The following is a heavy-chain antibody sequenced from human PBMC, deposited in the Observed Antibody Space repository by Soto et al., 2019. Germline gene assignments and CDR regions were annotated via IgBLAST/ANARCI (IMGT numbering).Heavy chain of an antibody. CDR2: IIPIFGTA. V-gene: IGHV1-69*13. J-gene: IGHJ6*02. D-gene: IGHD3-10*01. Sequence: SVKVSCKASGGTFSSYAISWVRQAPGQGLEWMGGIIPIFGTANYAQKFQGRVTITADESTSTAYMELSSLRSEDTAVYYCARSGTPITMVRGVIDHYYGMDVWGQGTTVTVSS. CDR1: GGTFSSYA. CDR3: ARSGTPITMVRGVIDHYYGMDV.